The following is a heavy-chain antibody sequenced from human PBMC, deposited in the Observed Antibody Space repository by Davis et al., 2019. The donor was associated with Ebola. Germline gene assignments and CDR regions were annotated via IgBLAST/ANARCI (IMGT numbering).Heavy chain of an antibody. Sequence: ASVQVSCKASGYTFTSYGISWVRQAPGQGLEWMGWISAYNGNTNYAQKVQGRVTMTTDTSTGTAYLDLRSLRSDDTAVYFCARTSIVGTTTTASDIWGQGTLVTVSS. CDR3: ARTSIVGTTTTASDI. V-gene: IGHV1-18*04. CDR1: GYTFTSYG. J-gene: IGHJ3*02. D-gene: IGHD1-26*01. CDR2: ISAYNGNT.